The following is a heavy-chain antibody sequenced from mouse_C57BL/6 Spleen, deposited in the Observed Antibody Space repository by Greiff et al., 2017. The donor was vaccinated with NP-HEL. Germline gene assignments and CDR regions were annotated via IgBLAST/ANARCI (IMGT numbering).Heavy chain of an antibody. CDR3: ARYGYSLAMDY. Sequence: VQLQQPGAELVRPGSSVKLSCKASGYTFTSYWMHWVKQRPIQGLEWIGNIDPSDSETHYNQKFKDKATLTVDKSSSTAYMQLSSLTSEDSAVYYCARYGYSLAMDYWGQGTSVTVSS. V-gene: IGHV1-52*01. J-gene: IGHJ4*01. CDR1: GYTFTSYW. CDR2: IDPSDSET. D-gene: IGHD2-2*01.